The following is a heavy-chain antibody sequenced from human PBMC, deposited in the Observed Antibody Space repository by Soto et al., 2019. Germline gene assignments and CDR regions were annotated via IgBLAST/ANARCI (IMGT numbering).Heavy chain of an antibody. CDR1: GGTFSSSA. CDR3: ARGFVGFNFGYSDYYYYYGMDF. V-gene: IGHV1-69*13. CDR2: IIPIFGTA. D-gene: IGHD5-18*01. Sequence: GSSVKVSCKASGGTFSSSALSWVRHAPGQGLEWMGGIIPIFGTANYAQKFQGRVTITADESTSTAYMELSSLRSEDTAVYYCARGFVGFNFGYSDYYYYYGMDFWGQGTTVTVSS. J-gene: IGHJ6*02.